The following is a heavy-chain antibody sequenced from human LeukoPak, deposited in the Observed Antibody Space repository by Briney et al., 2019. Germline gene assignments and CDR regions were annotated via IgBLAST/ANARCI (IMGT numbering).Heavy chain of an antibody. V-gene: IGHV4-39*07. D-gene: IGHD2-2*01. CDR3: ARDRKYCSSTSCYQFWFDP. CDR1: GGSISSSSYY. Sequence: SETLSLTCTVSGGSISSSSYYWGWIRQPPGKGLEWIGRIYTSGSTNYNPSLKSRVTISVDTSKNQFSLKLSSVTAADTAVYYCARDRKYCSSTSCYQFWFDPWGQGTLVTVSS. CDR2: IYTSGST. J-gene: IGHJ5*02.